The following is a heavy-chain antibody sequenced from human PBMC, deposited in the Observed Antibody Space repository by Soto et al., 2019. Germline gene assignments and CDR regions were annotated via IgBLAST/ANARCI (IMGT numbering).Heavy chain of an antibody. CDR2: IYYSGST. CDR3: ASGRLHLDY. CDR1: GGSISSYY. J-gene: IGHJ4*02. Sequence: SETLSLTCTVSGGSISSYYWSWIRQPPGKGLEWIGYIYYSGSTNYDPSLKSRVTISVDTSKNQFSLKLSSVTAADTAVYYCASGRLHLDYWGQGTLVTVSS. D-gene: IGHD4-4*01. V-gene: IGHV4-59*01.